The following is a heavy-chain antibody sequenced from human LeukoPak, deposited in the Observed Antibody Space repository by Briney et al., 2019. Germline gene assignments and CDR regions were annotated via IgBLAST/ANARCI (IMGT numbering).Heavy chain of an antibody. J-gene: IGHJ4*02. CDR1: GYTLTELS. Sequence: ASVKVSCKVSGYTLTELSMHWVRQAPGKGLEWMGGFDPEDGETIHAQKFQGRVTMTEDTSTDTAYMELSSLRSEDTAVYYCATLSPILTKRWLHERPFDYWGQGTLVTVSS. CDR2: FDPEDGET. CDR3: ATLSPILTKRWLHERPFDY. D-gene: IGHD5-24*01. V-gene: IGHV1-24*01.